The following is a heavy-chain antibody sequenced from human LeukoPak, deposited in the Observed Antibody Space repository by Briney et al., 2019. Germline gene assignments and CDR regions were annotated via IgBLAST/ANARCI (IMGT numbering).Heavy chain of an antibody. CDR3: AKSDCGSDGCKLLNY. Sequence: GGSLRLSCAASGFTFSSYAMSWVRQAPGKGLEWVSAISGSGGSTYYADSVKGRFTISRDNFKNTVSLQMINLRAEDTAVYFCAKSDCGSDGCKLLNYWGQGILVTVSS. CDR2: ISGSGGST. CDR1: GFTFSSYA. J-gene: IGHJ4*02. V-gene: IGHV3-23*01. D-gene: IGHD2-21*01.